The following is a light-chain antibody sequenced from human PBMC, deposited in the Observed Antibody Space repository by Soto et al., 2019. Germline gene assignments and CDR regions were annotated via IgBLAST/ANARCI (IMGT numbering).Light chain of an antibody. V-gene: IGLV2-8*01. CDR3: SSYAGSNNFV. CDR1: SSDIGGYDY. CDR2: GVT. Sequence: QSALTQPASVSGSPGQSITISCTGTSSDIGGYDYVSWYQHHPGKAPKFIIYGVTKRPSGVPDRFSGSKSGNTASLTVSGLQAEDEADYYCSSYAGSNNFVFGTGTKVTVL. J-gene: IGLJ1*01.